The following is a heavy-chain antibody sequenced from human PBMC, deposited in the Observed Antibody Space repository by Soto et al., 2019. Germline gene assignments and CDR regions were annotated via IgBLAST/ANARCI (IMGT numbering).Heavy chain of an antibody. D-gene: IGHD3-22*01. J-gene: IGHJ4*02. Sequence: PSETLSLTCAVSGGSISSSIYYWGWIRHPPGKGLEWIGSIYYSGITYYNPSLKSRVTISVDTSKNQFSLKLSSVTAADTAVYYCARPVFKSYYDSSGYFDYWGQGTLVTVSS. CDR2: IYYSGIT. CDR1: GGSISSSIYY. CDR3: ARPVFKSYYDSSGYFDY. V-gene: IGHV4-39*01.